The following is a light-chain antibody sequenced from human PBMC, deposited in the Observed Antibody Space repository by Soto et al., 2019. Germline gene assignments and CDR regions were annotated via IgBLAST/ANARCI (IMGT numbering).Light chain of an antibody. CDR3: QQYYTART. Sequence: DIVITQSPESLAVALCERATINWKSSQTVLYSSNNKNYLAWYQQKPGQPPKLLIYWASARESGVPDRFTGSGSGTDFTLTISSLQAEDVAVYYCQQYYTARTFGQGAKVDIK. V-gene: IGKV4-1*01. J-gene: IGKJ1*01. CDR1: QTVLYSSNNKNY. CDR2: WAS.